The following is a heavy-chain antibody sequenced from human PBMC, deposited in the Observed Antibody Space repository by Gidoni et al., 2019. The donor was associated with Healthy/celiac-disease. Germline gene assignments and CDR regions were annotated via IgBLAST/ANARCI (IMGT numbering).Heavy chain of an antibody. CDR1: GFTFSSYA. Sequence: EVQLLESGGGLVQPGGSLRLSCAASGFTFSSYAMSWVRQAPGKGLEWVSAICGSGGSTYYADSVKGRFTISRDNSKNTLYLQMNSLRAEDTAVYYCAKPTLKATVVTHDAFDIWGQGTMVTVSS. CDR3: AKPTLKATVVTHDAFDI. J-gene: IGHJ3*02. V-gene: IGHV3-23*01. D-gene: IGHD4-17*01. CDR2: ICGSGGST.